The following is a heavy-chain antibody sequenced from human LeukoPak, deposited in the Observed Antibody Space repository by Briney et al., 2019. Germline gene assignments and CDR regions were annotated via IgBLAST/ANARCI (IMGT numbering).Heavy chain of an antibody. V-gene: IGHV1-2*02. D-gene: IGHD2-21*01. Sequence: ASVKVSCKASGYTFTGYYMHWVRQAPGQGLEWMGWINPNSGGTNYAQKFQGRVTMTRDMSVSTAYMELSRLRSDDTAVYYCARYSDSDAFDIWGQGTMVTVSS. CDR1: GYTFTGYY. CDR3: ARYSDSDAFDI. J-gene: IGHJ3*02. CDR2: INPNSGGT.